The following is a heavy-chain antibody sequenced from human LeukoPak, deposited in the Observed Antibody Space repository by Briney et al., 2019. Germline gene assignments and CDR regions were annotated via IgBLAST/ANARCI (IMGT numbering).Heavy chain of an antibody. J-gene: IGHJ2*01. V-gene: IGHV3-74*01. CDR3: ARGSPTPNSRYFDL. CDR1: EFTFNDYW. Sequence: GGSLRLSCEASEFTFNDYWMHWVRQGPGKGLVWVSRINSDGSSASYADSVRGRFTISRDNAKNTLYLQMNSLRAEDTAVYYCARGSPTPNSRYFDLWGRGTLVTVSS. CDR2: INSDGSSA. D-gene: IGHD4-11*01.